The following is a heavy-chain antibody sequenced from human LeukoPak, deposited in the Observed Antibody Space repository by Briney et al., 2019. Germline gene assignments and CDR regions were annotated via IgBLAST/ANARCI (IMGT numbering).Heavy chain of an antibody. D-gene: IGHD6-13*01. CDR1: GYTFTGYY. J-gene: IGHJ5*01. CDR3: ARDRQYGSSWRRTSFDP. V-gene: IGHV1-2*02. CDR2: INPNSGAT. Sequence: GASVKVSCKASGYTFTGYYVHWVRQAPGQSLEWMGWINPNSGATKFAEKFQGRVTLTRDTSVNTAYMELNNLTSDDTAVYFCARDRQYGSSWRRTSFDPWGQGTLVTVSS.